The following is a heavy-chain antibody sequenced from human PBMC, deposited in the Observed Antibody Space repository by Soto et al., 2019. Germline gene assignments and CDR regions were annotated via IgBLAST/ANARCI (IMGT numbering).Heavy chain of an antibody. D-gene: IGHD3-3*01. V-gene: IGHV4-39*01. CDR2: VSSTGGT. Sequence: LSLTCTVSGGPISSSTYHWGWFRLPPGKGLEWIGTVSSTGGTFYNPSLRGRVTISVDTSKNQFSLKLSSVTAAETAVYYCARQQDKTYIDDFLNLDAFDIWGQGTMVTVSS. J-gene: IGHJ3*02. CDR3: ARQQDKTYIDDFLNLDAFDI. CDR1: GGPISSSTYH.